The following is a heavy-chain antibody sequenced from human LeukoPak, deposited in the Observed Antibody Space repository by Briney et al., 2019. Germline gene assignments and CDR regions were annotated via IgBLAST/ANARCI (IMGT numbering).Heavy chain of an antibody. D-gene: IGHD1-26*01. Sequence: GGSLRLSCAASGFTFSNVWMSWVRQVPGKGLEWVGRIKSKTDGGTAEYTAPVRSRFTISRDDAKNTLYLQMNSLKTEDTAVYYCQGGRFWGQGTLVTVSS. J-gene: IGHJ4*02. CDR3: QGGRF. V-gene: IGHV3-15*01. CDR2: IKSKTDGGTA. CDR1: GFTFSNVW.